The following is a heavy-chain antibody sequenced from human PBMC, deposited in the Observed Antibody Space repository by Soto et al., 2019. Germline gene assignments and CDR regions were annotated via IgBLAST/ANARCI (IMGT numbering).Heavy chain of an antibody. CDR3: ARQNSMTTVTTLSWSAFYI. CDR1: CGSISSYY. J-gene: IGHJ3*02. D-gene: IGHD4-17*01. CDR2: IYYSGST. Sequence: SETLSVTCTVSCGSISSYYWSWIRQPPGKGLGWIGYIYYSGSTNYNPSLKSRVTISVDTSKNQFSLKLSSVTAADTAVYYCARQNSMTTVTTLSWSAFYIWGQGTMVTVSS. V-gene: IGHV4-59*08.